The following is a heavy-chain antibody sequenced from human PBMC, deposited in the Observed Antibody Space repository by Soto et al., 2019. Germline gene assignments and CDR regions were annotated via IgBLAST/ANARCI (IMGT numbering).Heavy chain of an antibody. D-gene: IGHD1-20*01. Sequence: ASVKVSCKASGYTFTSYYMHWVRQAPGQGLEWMGWISAYNGDTNYAQKLQGRVTMTTDTSTSTAYMELRSLRSDDTAVYYCAREDNRNDLTTKWFDPWGQGTLVTVSS. CDR3: AREDNRNDLTTKWFDP. V-gene: IGHV1-18*04. CDR2: ISAYNGDT. J-gene: IGHJ5*02. CDR1: GYTFTSYY.